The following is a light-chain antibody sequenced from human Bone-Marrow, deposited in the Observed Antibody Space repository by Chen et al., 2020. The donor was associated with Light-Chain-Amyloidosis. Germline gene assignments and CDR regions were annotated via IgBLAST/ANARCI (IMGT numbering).Light chain of an antibody. V-gene: IGLV2-8*01. Sequence: QSALTQPPSASGSPGQSVTISCTGTNSDVGRYDYVSWYQLPPGKAPKFLIYEVIKRSSGVPDLFSGSKSGNTASLTVSGLQAEDEADYYCCSYAGDSWVFGGGTKLTVL. CDR1: NSDVGRYDY. CDR2: EVI. J-gene: IGLJ3*02. CDR3: CSYAGDSWV.